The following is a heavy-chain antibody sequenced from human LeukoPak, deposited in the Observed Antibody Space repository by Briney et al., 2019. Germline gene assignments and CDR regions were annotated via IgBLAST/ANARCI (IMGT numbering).Heavy chain of an antibody. CDR2: ISSSGSTI. CDR1: GFTFSSYE. CDR3: ARDAYSGYDFDY. D-gene: IGHD5-12*01. J-gene: IGHJ4*02. V-gene: IGHV3-48*03. Sequence: GGSLRLSCAASGFTFSSYEMNWVRQAPGKGLEWLSYISSSGSTIYYADSVKGRFTISRDNAKNSLYLQMNSLRAEDTAVYYCARDAYSGYDFDYWGQGTLVTVSS.